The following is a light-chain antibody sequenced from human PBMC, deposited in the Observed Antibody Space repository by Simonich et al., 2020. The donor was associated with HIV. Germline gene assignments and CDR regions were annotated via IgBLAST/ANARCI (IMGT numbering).Light chain of an antibody. J-gene: IGKJ4*01. CDR2: DAS. CDR1: QSVSSY. CDR3: QQYNSWPT. Sequence: EIVLTQSPATLSLSPGERATLSCRASQSVSSYLAWYQQKPGQAPRLLIYDASNGATGIPARFSGSGSGTDFTLTISSLEPEDFAVYYCQQYNSWPTFGGGARVEIK. V-gene: IGKV3-11*01.